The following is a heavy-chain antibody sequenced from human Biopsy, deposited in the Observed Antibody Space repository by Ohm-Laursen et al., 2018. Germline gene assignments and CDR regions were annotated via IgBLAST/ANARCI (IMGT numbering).Heavy chain of an antibody. CDR1: GYTFTVYY. Sequence: ASVTASCKASGYTFTVYYMHWARQAPGQGLEWMGWINPNSGGTNYAQKFQGRVTMTRDTSISTAYMELSRLRSDDLAVYYCATTTRGATRFPVDYWGQGTLVTVSS. CDR2: INPNSGGT. CDR3: ATTTRGATRFPVDY. D-gene: IGHD1-26*01. V-gene: IGHV1-2*02. J-gene: IGHJ4*02.